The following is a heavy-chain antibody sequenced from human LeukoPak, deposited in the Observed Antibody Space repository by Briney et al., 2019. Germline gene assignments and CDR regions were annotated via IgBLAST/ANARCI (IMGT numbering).Heavy chain of an antibody. Sequence: GGSLRLSCAASGLTFSTYAMSWVRQAPGKGLEWVANIKQDGSEKYYVDSVKGRFTISRDNAKNSLYLQMNSLRAEDTAVYYCARDWLGCTNGVCYIYYYYYMDVWGKGTTVTVSS. CDR1: GLTFSTYA. V-gene: IGHV3-7*01. CDR2: IKQDGSEK. J-gene: IGHJ6*03. D-gene: IGHD2-8*01. CDR3: ARDWLGCTNGVCYIYYYYYMDV.